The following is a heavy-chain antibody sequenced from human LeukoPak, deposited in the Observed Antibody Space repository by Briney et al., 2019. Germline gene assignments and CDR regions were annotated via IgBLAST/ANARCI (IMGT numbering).Heavy chain of an antibody. V-gene: IGHV1-2*02. CDR1: GYIFTDYY. CDR2: INPNSGGT. J-gene: IGHJ4*02. CDR3: ARSSGSGYYSSWDY. D-gene: IGHD3-22*01. Sequence: ASVKVSCKASGYIFTDYYMHWVRQAPGQGLEWMGWINPNSGGTNYAQKFQGRVTMTRDTSISTAYMELSRLRSDDTAVYYCARSSGSGYYSSWDYWGQGTLVTVSS.